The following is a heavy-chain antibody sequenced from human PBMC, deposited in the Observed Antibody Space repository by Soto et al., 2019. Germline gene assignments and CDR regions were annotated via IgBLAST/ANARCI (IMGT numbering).Heavy chain of an antibody. CDR2: ISAYNGNT. CDR1: GYTFTSYG. CDR3: ARDRYCSSTSCYPTWFDP. Sequence: GASVKVSCKASGYTFTSYGISWVRQAPGQGLEWMGWISAYNGNTNYAQKLQGRVTMTTDTSTSTANMELRSLRSDDTAVYYCARDRYCSSTSCYPTWFDPWGQGTLVTVSS. V-gene: IGHV1-18*01. D-gene: IGHD2-2*01. J-gene: IGHJ5*02.